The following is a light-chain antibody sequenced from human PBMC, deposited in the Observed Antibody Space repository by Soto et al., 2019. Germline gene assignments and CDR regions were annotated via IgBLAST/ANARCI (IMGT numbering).Light chain of an antibody. V-gene: IGKV1-39*01. J-gene: IGKJ1*01. CDR1: QSISNH. CDR2: AAS. CDR3: QMSYSSDPT. Sequence: DLHMTQSPSSLSASVEYRFIITRLASQSISNHLNWYQQQQGKATKLMIFAASSLQSGVPSRFSGSRSGPDFTLTISSMPPEEFATYYCQMSYSSDPTFGHGTKAAI.